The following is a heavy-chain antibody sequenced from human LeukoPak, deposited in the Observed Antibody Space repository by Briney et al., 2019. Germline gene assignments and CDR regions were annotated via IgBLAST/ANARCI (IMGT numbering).Heavy chain of an antibody. J-gene: IGHJ4*02. CDR1: GGSISSGGYY. Sequence: SETLSLTCTVSGGSISSGGYYWSWIRQHPGKGLEWIGTIYNSGSFYYSPSLKSRVTISVDASKTQFSLTLRSVTAADTAVYYCARKIFYCTTASCYYHIDFWGQGTLVIVSS. CDR2: IYNSGSF. V-gene: IGHV4-39*01. D-gene: IGHD2-2*01. CDR3: ARKIFYCTTASCYYHIDF.